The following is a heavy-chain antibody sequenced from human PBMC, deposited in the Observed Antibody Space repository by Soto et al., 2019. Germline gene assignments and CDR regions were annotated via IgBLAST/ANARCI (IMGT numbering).Heavy chain of an antibody. V-gene: IGHV1-18*04. D-gene: IGHD5-18*01. CDR1: GYTFTSYG. CDR2: ISAYNGNT. Sequence: VASVKVSCKASGYTFTSYGISWVRQAPGQGLEWMGWISAYNGNTNYAQKLQGRVTMTTDTSTSTAYMELRSLRSDDTAVYYCARDSWLGYSYGYGYYYYGMDVWGQGTTVTVSS. J-gene: IGHJ6*02. CDR3: ARDSWLGYSYGYGYYYYGMDV.